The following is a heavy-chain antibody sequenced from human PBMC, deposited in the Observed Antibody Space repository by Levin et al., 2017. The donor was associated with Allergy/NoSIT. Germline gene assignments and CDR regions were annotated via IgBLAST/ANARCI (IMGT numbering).Heavy chain of an antibody. Sequence: GGSLRLSCAASGFTFSGSAMHWVRQASGKGLEWVGRIRSKANSYATAYAASVKGRFTISRDDSKNTAYLQMNSLKTEDTAVYYCTSGDYGDYDYYYYMDGWGKGTTVTVSS. CDR3: TSGDYGDYDYYYYMDG. CDR2: IRSKANSYAT. CDR1: GFTFSGSA. J-gene: IGHJ6*03. V-gene: IGHV3-73*01. D-gene: IGHD4-17*01.